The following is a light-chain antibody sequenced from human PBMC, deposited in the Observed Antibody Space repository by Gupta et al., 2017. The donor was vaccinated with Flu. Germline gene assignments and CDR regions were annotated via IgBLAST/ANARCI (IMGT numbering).Light chain of an antibody. V-gene: IGLV4-69*01. Sequence: QLVLTQSPSASASLGASVKPTCTLSSGHSSYAIAWHQQQPEKGPRYLMMLNSDGSHSKGDGIPDRVSGSSSGAARSLTTASLQSEEESYYYCKTWRTGSVGFGGGTKLTGL. CDR2: LNSDGSH. CDR1: SGHSSYA. CDR3: KTWRTGSVG. J-gene: IGLJ2*01.